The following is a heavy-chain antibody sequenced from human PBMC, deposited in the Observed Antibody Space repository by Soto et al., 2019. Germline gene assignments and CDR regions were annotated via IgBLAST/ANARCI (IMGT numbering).Heavy chain of an antibody. V-gene: IGHV1-69*06. CDR3: GRGGYSSTCSNLFERSGLDV. CDR2: IVPLFRTT. CDR1: GGTFSSYA. J-gene: IGHJ6*02. D-gene: IGHD5-12*01. Sequence: QVQLVQSGAEAKKPGSSVKVSCKTSGGTFSSYAISWVRQAPGQGLEWMGGIVPLFRTTNYAQKYQGRVTITADTSAYTVYTVLGGLRSGDTAVYYCGRGGYSSTCSNLFERSGLDVWGQGTTVTVSS.